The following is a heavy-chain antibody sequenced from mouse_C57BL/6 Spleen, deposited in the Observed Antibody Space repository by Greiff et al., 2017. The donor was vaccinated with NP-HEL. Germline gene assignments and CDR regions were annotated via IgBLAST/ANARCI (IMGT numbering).Heavy chain of an antibody. CDR1: GYTFTSYW. Sequence: VQLQQSGAELVRPGTSVKLSCKASGYTFTSYWMHWVKQRPGQGLEWIGVIDPSDSYTNYNQKFKGKATLTVDTSSSTAYMQLSSLTSEDSAVYYCARPSPHSRYRFAYWGQGTLVTVSA. J-gene: IGHJ3*01. D-gene: IGHD1-1*01. V-gene: IGHV1-59*01. CDR3: ARPSPHSRYRFAY. CDR2: IDPSDSYT.